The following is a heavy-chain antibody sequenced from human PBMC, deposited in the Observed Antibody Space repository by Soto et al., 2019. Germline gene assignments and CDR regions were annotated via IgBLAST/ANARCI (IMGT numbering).Heavy chain of an antibody. D-gene: IGHD2-2*01. Sequence: ASVKVSCKASGYTFTSYYMHWVRQAPGQGLEWMGWINPNSGGTNYAQKFQGRVTMTRDTSISTAYMELSRLRSDDTAVHYCARVQRLGYCSSTSCCIRCPGFDPWGQGTLVTVSS. CDR1: GYTFTSYY. J-gene: IGHJ5*02. CDR2: INPNSGGT. CDR3: ARVQRLGYCSSTSCCIRCPGFDP. V-gene: IGHV1-2*02.